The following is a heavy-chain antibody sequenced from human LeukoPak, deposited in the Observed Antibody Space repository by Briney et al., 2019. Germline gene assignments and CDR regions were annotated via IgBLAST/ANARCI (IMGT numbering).Heavy chain of an antibody. Sequence: ASVKVSCKASGYTFTGYYMHWVRQAPGQGLEWMGWINPNSGGTNYAQKFQGRVTMTRDTSISTAYMELSSLRSEDTAVYYCARGGIVGATGVDYWGQGTLVTVSS. J-gene: IGHJ4*02. CDR1: GYTFTGYY. V-gene: IGHV1-2*02. D-gene: IGHD1-26*01. CDR2: INPNSGGT. CDR3: ARGGIVGATGVDY.